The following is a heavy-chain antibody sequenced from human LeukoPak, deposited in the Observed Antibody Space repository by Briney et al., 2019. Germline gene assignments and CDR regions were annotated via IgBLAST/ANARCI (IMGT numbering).Heavy chain of an antibody. V-gene: IGHV3-23*01. Sequence: GSLRLSCAASGFTFSSHGMNWVRQAPGKGLEWVSGISPNGVITYYADSVKGRFTISRDNSKGTVYMQMNSLKAEDTAVYYCARDRDGSGSYYNKPPYWGQGTLVTVSS. CDR1: GFTFSSHG. CDR3: ARDRDGSGSYYNKPPY. D-gene: IGHD3-10*01. CDR2: ISPNGVIT. J-gene: IGHJ4*02.